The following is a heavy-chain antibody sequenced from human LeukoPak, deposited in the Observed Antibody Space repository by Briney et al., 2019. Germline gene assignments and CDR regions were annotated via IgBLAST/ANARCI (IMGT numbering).Heavy chain of an antibody. J-gene: IGHJ4*02. V-gene: IGHV3-11*01. CDR2: ISSSGSTI. Sequence: PGGSLRLSCAAPGFTFSDYYMSWIRQAPGKGLEWVSYISSSGSTIYYADSVKGRFTISRDNAKNSLYLQMNSLRAEDTAVYYCARKRAARPSPHFDYWGQGTLVTVSS. CDR1: GFTFSDYY. CDR3: ARKRAARPSPHFDY. D-gene: IGHD6-6*01.